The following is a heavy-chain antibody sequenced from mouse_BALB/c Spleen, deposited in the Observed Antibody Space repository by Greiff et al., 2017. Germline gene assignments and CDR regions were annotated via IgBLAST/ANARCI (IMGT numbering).Heavy chain of an antibody. V-gene: IGHV1S81*02. CDR2: INPSNGRT. CDR1: GYTFTSYW. D-gene: IGHD4-1*01. J-gene: IGHJ4*01. Sequence: QVQLQQSGAELARPGASVKLSCKASGYTFTSYWMHWVKQRPGQGLEWIGEINPSNGRTNYNEKFKSKATLTVDKSSSTDYMQLSSLTSEDSAVYYCARRGLGLYAMDYGGQGTTVTVAA. CDR3: ARRGLGLYAMDY.